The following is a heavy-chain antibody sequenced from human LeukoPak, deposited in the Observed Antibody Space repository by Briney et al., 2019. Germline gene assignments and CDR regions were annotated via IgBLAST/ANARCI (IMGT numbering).Heavy chain of an antibody. Sequence: ASVKVSCKVSGYTLTELSMHWVRQAPGKELEWMGGFDPEDGETIYAQKFQGRVTMTEDTSTDTAYMELSSLRSEDTAVYYCATASLTYCTGGSCSPLNWFDPWGQGTLVTVSS. J-gene: IGHJ5*02. D-gene: IGHD2-15*01. V-gene: IGHV1-24*01. CDR1: GYTLTELS. CDR2: FDPEDGET. CDR3: ATASLTYCTGGSCSPLNWFDP.